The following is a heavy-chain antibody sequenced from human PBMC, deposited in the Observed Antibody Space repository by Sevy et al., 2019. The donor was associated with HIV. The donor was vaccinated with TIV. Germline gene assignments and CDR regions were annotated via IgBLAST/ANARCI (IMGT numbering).Heavy chain of an antibody. D-gene: IGHD6-13*01. CDR1: GYTFSGYD. V-gene: IGHV1-8*02. Sequence: ASVKVSCKASGYTFSGYDINWVRQATGQGLEWMGWMNPDSGRRGHAPKFQGRVTMTTNTSIDTAYMELRRLRSEDSAVYYCARADLDSSTFFYYYGMDVWGQGTTVTVSS. CDR2: MNPDSGRR. CDR3: ARADLDSSTFFYYYGMDV. J-gene: IGHJ6*02.